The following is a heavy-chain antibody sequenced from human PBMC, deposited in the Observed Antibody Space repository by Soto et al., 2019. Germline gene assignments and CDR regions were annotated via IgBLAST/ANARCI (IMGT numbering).Heavy chain of an antibody. Sequence: GGSLRLSCAASGFTFSSYAMHWVRQAPGKGLEWVAVISYDGSNKYYADSGKGRVTISRDNSKNTLYLQMNSLRAEDTAVYYCARETYIGGVTAIGGVDVWGQGTTVTVSS. J-gene: IGHJ6*02. V-gene: IGHV3-30*04. D-gene: IGHD2-21*02. CDR2: ISYDGSNK. CDR1: GFTFSSYA. CDR3: ARETYIGGVTAIGGVDV.